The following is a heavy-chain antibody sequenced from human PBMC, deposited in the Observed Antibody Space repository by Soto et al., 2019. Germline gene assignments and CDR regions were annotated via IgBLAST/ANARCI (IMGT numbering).Heavy chain of an antibody. Sequence: GGSLRLSCAASGFTFSSYGIHLVRQAPGKGLEWVAVISCDGSNKYYADSVKGRFTISRDNSKNTLYLQMNSLRAEETVVHYCAKSRIAAAGPYYYYYGMDVWGQGTTVTVSS. J-gene: IGHJ6*02. CDR3: AKSRIAAAGPYYYYYGMDV. V-gene: IGHV3-30*18. CDR2: ISCDGSNK. CDR1: GFTFSSYG. D-gene: IGHD6-13*01.